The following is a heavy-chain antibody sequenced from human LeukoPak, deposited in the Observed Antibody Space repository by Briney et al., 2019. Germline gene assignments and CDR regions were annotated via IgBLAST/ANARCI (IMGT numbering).Heavy chain of an antibody. CDR1: GFTFSSYG. Sequence: GGSLRLSCAASGFTFSSYGMHWVRQAPGKGLEWVAFIRYDGSNKYYADSVKGRFTISRDNAKNSLYLQMNSLRAEDTAVYYCARRGAVDTDAFDIWGQGTMVTVSS. V-gene: IGHV3-30*02. CDR2: IRYDGSNK. CDR3: ARRGAVDTDAFDI. D-gene: IGHD5-18*01. J-gene: IGHJ3*02.